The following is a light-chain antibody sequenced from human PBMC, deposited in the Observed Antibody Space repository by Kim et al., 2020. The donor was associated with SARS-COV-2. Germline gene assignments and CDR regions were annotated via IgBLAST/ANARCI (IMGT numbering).Light chain of an antibody. CDR2: GAS. Sequence: ATVGDRVTLTCRASQGISSYLAWYQQKPGKAPKLLIYGASTLQSGVPSRFSGSGSGTDFTLTISSLQPEDFATYYCQQLNSYSITFGQGTRLEIK. J-gene: IGKJ5*01. CDR1: QGISSY. CDR3: QQLNSYSIT. V-gene: IGKV1-9*01.